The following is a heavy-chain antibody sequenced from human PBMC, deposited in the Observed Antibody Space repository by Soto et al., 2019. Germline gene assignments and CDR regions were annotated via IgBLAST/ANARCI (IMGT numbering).Heavy chain of an antibody. J-gene: IGHJ6*02. Sequence: ASVKVSCKASGYSFTDYHIHWVRQAPGQGLEWLGRINPKSGGTSTAQKFQGWVTMTTNTSISTASMELTRLTSDDTAIYYCARGDSTDCSNGVCSFFYNHDMDVWGQGTTVTVSS. D-gene: IGHD2-8*01. CDR1: GYSFTDYH. V-gene: IGHV1-2*04. CDR2: INPKSGGT. CDR3: ARGDSTDCSNGVCSFFYNHDMDV.